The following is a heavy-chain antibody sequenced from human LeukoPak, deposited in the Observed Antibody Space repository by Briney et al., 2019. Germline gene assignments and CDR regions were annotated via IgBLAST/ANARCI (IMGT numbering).Heavy chain of an antibody. J-gene: IGHJ6*03. V-gene: IGHV4-39*01. Sequence: SETLSLTCTVSGGSISSSSYYWGWIRQPPGKGLECIGSIYYSESTYYNPSLKSRVTISVDTSKNQFSLKLSSVTAADTAVYYCARVGPVAGFSYYYYYYMDVWGKGTTVTVSS. CDR3: ARVGPVAGFSYYYYYYMDV. CDR1: GGSISSSSYY. D-gene: IGHD6-19*01. CDR2: IYYSEST.